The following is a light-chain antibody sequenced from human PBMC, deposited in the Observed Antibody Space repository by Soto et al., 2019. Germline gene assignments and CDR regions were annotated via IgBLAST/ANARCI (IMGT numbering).Light chain of an antibody. CDR2: EVS. CDR3: SSYTSSSTGGYV. J-gene: IGLJ1*01. V-gene: IGLV2-14*01. Sequence: QSALTQPASVSGSPGQSITISCADTRSDIGGYNYVSWYQQHPGKAPKLLIYEVSNRPSGVSNRFSASKSGNMASLTISGLQAEDEADYYCSSYTSSSTGGYVFGTATKLTVL. CDR1: RSDIGGYNY.